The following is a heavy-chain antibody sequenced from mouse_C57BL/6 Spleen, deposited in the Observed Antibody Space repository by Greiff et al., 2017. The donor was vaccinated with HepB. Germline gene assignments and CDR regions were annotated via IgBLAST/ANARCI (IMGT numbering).Heavy chain of an antibody. CDR2: IYPGSGST. Sequence: QVQLQQPGAELVKPGASVKMSCKASGYTFSSYWITWVKQRPGQGLEWIGDIYPGSGSTNYNETFKSKATLTVDTSSSTAYMQLSSLTSEDSAVYYCARTTGWYLDVWGTETTVTVSS. D-gene: IGHD1-1*01. CDR1: GYTFSSYW. V-gene: IGHV1-55*01. CDR3: ARTTGWYLDV. J-gene: IGHJ1*03.